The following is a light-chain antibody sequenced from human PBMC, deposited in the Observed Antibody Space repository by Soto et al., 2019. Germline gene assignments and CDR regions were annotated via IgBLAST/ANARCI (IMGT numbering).Light chain of an antibody. J-gene: IGKJ1*01. Sequence: WTHTPSTLSLSPGEGATLSCRASRGVSANYLAWYQQKPGQAPTLLIYGASIRAAGIPDRFSGSGSGTDFTLTIRRLEPDDFAVYYCQQYGSSLRTFGEGTKV. CDR3: QQYGSSLRT. CDR1: RGVSANY. CDR2: GAS. V-gene: IGKV3-20*01.